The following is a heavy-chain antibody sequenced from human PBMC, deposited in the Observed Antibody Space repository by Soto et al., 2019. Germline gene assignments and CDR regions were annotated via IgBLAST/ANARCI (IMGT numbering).Heavy chain of an antibody. V-gene: IGHV1-46*01. CDR1: GYTFTSYY. D-gene: IGHD6-13*01. CDR2: INPSGGST. CDR3: ARDRYSSSWIDY. J-gene: IGHJ4*02. Sequence: ASVKVSCKASGYTFTSYYMHWVRQAPGQGLEWMGIINPSGGSTSYAQKFQGRVTMTRDNSKNTLYLQMNSLRAEDTAVYYCARDRYSSSWIDYWGQGTLVTVSS.